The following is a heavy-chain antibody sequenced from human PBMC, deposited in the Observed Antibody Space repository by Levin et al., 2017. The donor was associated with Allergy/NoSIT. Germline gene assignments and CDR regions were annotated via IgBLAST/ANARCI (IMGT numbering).Heavy chain of an antibody. D-gene: IGHD2-2*01. V-gene: IGHV3-7*01. CDR1: GFTFSSYW. CDR2: LKQDGSEK. CDR3: ARVRGGASTSTAFDY. Sequence: GGSLRLSCAASGFTFSSYWMSWVRQTPGKGLEWVANLKQDGSEKYYVDSVKGRFTISRDNAENSLYLQMNSLRAEDTAVYYCARVRGGASTSTAFDYWGQGTLVTVSS. J-gene: IGHJ4*02.